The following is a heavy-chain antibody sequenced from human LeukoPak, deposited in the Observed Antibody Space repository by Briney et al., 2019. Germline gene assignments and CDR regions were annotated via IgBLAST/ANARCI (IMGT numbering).Heavy chain of an antibody. CDR1: GGSISSSSYY. D-gene: IGHD1-26*01. V-gene: IGHV4-39*07. CDR3: ARLGLTRDAFDI. CDR2: IYYSGST. J-gene: IGHJ3*02. Sequence: SETLSLTCTVSGGSISSSSYYWGWIRQPPGKGPEWIGNIYYSGSTYYKPSLKSRVTISLDTPKNQFSLKRSSVTAADTAVFYFARLGLTRDAFDIWGHGTMVTVSS.